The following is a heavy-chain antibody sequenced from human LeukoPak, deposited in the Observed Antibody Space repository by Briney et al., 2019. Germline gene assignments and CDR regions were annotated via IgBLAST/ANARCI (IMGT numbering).Heavy chain of an antibody. D-gene: IGHD3-9*01. J-gene: IGHJ4*02. CDR2: IYYSGST. Sequence: PSETLSLTCTVSGGSISSSSYYWGLIRQPPGKGLEWIGSIYYSGSTNYNPSLKSRVTISVDTSKSQFSLKLSSVTAADTAVYYCARQSGYYDILTGYIDYWGQGTLVTVSS. V-gene: IGHV4-39*01. CDR1: GGSISSSSYY. CDR3: ARQSGYYDILTGYIDY.